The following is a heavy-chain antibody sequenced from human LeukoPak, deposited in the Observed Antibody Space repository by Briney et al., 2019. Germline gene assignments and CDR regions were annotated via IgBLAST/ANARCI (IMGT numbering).Heavy chain of an antibody. Sequence: SETLSLTCGVFGGSLSGYYWSWIRQPPGKGLEWIGEINHSGSTNYNPSLKSRVTISVDTSKNQFSLKLSSVTAADTAVYYCARLSAKGGGSYWGQGTLVTVSS. J-gene: IGHJ4*02. CDR3: ARLSAKGGGSY. CDR1: GGSLSGYY. CDR2: INHSGST. V-gene: IGHV4-34*01. D-gene: IGHD3-16*01.